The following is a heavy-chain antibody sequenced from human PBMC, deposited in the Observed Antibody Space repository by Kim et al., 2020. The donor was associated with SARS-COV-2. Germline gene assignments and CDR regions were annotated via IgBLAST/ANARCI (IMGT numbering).Heavy chain of an antibody. J-gene: IGHJ4*02. V-gene: IGHV3-30*02. Sequence: SVKGRFTISRDNSKNTLYLQMNSLRAEDTAVYYCAKEFSQIAAAGRPLGYWGQGTLVTVSS. CDR3: AKEFSQIAAAGRPLGY. D-gene: IGHD6-13*01.